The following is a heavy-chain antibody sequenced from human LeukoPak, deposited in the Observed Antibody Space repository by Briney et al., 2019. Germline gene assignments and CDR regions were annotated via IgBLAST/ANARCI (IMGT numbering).Heavy chain of an antibody. V-gene: IGHV6-1*01. Sequence: SQTLSLTCAISGDSVSSNSATWDWIRQSPSRGLEWLGRTYYRSKWYNDYAVSVKSRVTINPDTSKNQFSLQRNSVTPEDTAVYYCAREGSDGYLFDYWGQGSLVIVSP. CDR2: TYYRSKWYN. CDR3: AREGSDGYLFDY. D-gene: IGHD3-22*01. CDR1: GDSVSSNSAT. J-gene: IGHJ4*02.